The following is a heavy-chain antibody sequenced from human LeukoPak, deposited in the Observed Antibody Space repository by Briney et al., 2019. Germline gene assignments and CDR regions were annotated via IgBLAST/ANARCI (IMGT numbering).Heavy chain of an antibody. CDR2: ISGSGGST. J-gene: IGHJ3*02. V-gene: IGHV3-23*01. D-gene: IGHD2-2*01. CDR1: GFTFSSYA. CDR3: AKELGDIVVVPAALQPPRDAFDI. Sequence: PGGSLRLSCAASGFTFSSYAMSWVRQAPGKGLEWVSAISGSGGSTYYADSVKGQFTISRDNSKNKLYLQMNSLRAEDTAVYYCAKELGDIVVVPAALQPPRDAFDIWGQGTMVTVSS.